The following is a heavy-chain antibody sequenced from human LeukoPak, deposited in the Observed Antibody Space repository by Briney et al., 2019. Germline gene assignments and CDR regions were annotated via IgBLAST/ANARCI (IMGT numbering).Heavy chain of an antibody. Sequence: SETLSLTCTVSGGSISSYYWSWIRQPAGKGLEWIGSIYTSGSTNYNPSLKSRVTISVDNSKNQFSLKLSSVTAADTAVYYCARDEYSSSWDYYSYYMDVWGKGTTVTVSS. J-gene: IGHJ6*03. CDR3: ARDEYSSSWDYYSYYMDV. D-gene: IGHD6-13*01. V-gene: IGHV4-4*07. CDR1: GGSISSYY. CDR2: IYTSGST.